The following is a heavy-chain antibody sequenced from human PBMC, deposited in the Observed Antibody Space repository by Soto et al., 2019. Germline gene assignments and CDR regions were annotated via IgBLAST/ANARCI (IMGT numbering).Heavy chain of an antibody. J-gene: IGHJ4*01. CDR3: ANEPGYSSSWYGIDY. CDR2: IIHIFGTA. D-gene: IGHD6-13*01. V-gene: IGHV1-69*06. Sequence: QVQLVQSGAEVKKPGSSVKVSCKASEGTFSSYAISWVRQAPGQGLEWMGGIIHIFGTANYAQKFQGRVTIPADKSTSTAYMELSSLRSEDTAVYYCANEPGYSSSWYGIDYWGQGTLVTVSS. CDR1: EGTFSSYA.